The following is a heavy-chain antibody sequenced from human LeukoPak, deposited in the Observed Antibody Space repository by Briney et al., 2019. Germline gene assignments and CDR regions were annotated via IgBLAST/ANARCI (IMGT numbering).Heavy chain of an antibody. D-gene: IGHD6-19*01. CDR2: IYYRGTT. CDR3: ARSFYSSGWYTPLRWFDT. Sequence: SETLSLTCAVYGGSFNGYYWSWIRQSPGRGLEWIGHIYYRGTTNYTPSLKSRVTISVDTSMNQFSLRLSSVTAADTAVYFCARSFYSSGWYTPLRWFDTWGQGTPVTVSS. CDR1: GGSFNGYY. J-gene: IGHJ5*02. V-gene: IGHV4-59*13.